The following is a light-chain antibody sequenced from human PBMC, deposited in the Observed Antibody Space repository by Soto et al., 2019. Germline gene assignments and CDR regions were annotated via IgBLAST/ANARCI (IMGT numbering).Light chain of an antibody. Sequence: QSALTQPPSASGSPGQSVTISCTGTNSDVGGYNYVSWYQQHPGKAPKLMIYEVSKRPSGVPDRFSGSKSGNTASLTVSGLQPEDEADYYCSSYAGSNNLGVFGGGTKVTVL. J-gene: IGLJ3*02. CDR1: NSDVGGYNY. CDR2: EVS. CDR3: SSYAGSNNLGV. V-gene: IGLV2-8*01.